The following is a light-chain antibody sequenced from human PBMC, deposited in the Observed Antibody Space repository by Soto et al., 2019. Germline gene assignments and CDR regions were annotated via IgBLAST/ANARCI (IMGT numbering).Light chain of an antibody. J-gene: IGKJ1*01. CDR1: QTISSNK. Sequence: EHVLTQSPGTLSLSPGERATLSCRASQTISSNKLAWYQQKPGQAPSLLIHGASTRATGVPDRFSGSGSGTDFTLTVSRLEPEDFAVYYCQQYGRSPWTFGQGTKVDMK. V-gene: IGKV3-20*01. CDR3: QQYGRSPWT. CDR2: GAS.